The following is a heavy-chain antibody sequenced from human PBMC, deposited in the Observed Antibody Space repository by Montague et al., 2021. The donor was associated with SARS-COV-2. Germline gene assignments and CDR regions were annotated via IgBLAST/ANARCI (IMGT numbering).Heavy chain of an antibody. CDR3: ARGYGGSYWYFDL. D-gene: IGHD4-23*01. CDR1: GFTFSSYA. Sequence: SLRLSCAASGFTFSSYAMHWVRQAPGKGLEWVAVISHDGSNKYYADSVKGRFTISRDNSKNTLYLQMNSLRAEDTAVYYCARGYGGSYWYFDLWGRGTLVTVSS. CDR2: ISHDGSNK. V-gene: IGHV3-30-3*01. J-gene: IGHJ2*01.